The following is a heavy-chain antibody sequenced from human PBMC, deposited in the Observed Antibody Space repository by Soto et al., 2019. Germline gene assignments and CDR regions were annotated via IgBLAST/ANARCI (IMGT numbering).Heavy chain of an antibody. J-gene: IGHJ4*02. CDR2: IYPGESDT. V-gene: IGHV5-51*01. CDR3: ARHSPRGRILGSEFDY. Sequence: GESLKISCKGSGYSFTSYWIGWVRQMPGKGLEWMGIIYPGESDTRYSPSFQGQVTISADKSISTAYLQWSSLKASDTAMYYCARHSPRGRILGSEFDYWGQGTLVTVSS. CDR1: GYSFTSYW. D-gene: IGHD5-18*01.